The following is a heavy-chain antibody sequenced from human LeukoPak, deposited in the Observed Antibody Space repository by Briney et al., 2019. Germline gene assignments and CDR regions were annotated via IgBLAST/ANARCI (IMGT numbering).Heavy chain of an antibody. CDR1: GGTFSSYA. CDR3: ARQTGHRGYSYLEAFDI. CDR2: IIPIFGTA. Sequence: SVKVSCKASGGTFSSYAISWVRQAPGQGLEWMGGIIPIFGTANYAQKFQGRVTITTDESTSTAYMELSSLRSEDTAVYYCARQTGHRGYSYLEAFDIWGQGTMVTVSS. V-gene: IGHV1-69*05. J-gene: IGHJ3*02. D-gene: IGHD5-18*01.